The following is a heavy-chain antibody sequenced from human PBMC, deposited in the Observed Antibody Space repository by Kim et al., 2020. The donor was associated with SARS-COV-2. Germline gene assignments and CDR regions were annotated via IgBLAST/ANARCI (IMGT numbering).Heavy chain of an antibody. V-gene: IGHV4-61*02. D-gene: IGHD2-15*01. CDR2: IYSSGST. J-gene: IGHJ3*02. CDR3: AREIIAPKSSRVYGGIDI. CDR1: GGSISTGTYY. Sequence: SETLSLTCTVSGGSISTGTYYWNWIRQPAGKGLEWIGRIYSSGSTNYHPSFESRVTISLDTSKNQFSLKLTSIIAADTAVYYCAREIIAPKSSRVYGGIDIWGQGTTVTVS.